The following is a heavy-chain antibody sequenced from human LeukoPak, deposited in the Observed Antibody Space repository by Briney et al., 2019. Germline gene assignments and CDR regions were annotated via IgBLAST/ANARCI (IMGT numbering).Heavy chain of an antibody. Sequence: SETLSLTCTVSGGSISSYYWSWIRQPAGKGLEWIGRIYTSGSTNYNPSLKSRVTMSVDTSKNQFSLKLSSVTAADTAVYYCARDLGGSYDILTGYHKTYYYYGMDVWGQGTTVTVSS. D-gene: IGHD3-9*01. CDR3: ARDLGGSYDILTGYHKTYYYYGMDV. CDR2: IYTSGST. CDR1: GGSISSYY. J-gene: IGHJ6*02. V-gene: IGHV4-4*07.